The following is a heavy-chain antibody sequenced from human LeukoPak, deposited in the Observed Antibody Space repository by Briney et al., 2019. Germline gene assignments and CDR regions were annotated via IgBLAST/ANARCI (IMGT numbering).Heavy chain of an antibody. Sequence: ASVKVSCKASGYTFTSYGISWVRQAPGQGLEWMGVINPSGGSTSYAQKFQGRVTMTRDMSTSTDYMELSILRSDDTAVYYCAKGGGWSWSYYYHYMDVWGKGTTVTISS. CDR3: AKGGGWSWSYYYHYMDV. CDR2: INPSGGST. D-gene: IGHD3-10*01. V-gene: IGHV1-46*01. J-gene: IGHJ6*03. CDR1: GYTFTSYG.